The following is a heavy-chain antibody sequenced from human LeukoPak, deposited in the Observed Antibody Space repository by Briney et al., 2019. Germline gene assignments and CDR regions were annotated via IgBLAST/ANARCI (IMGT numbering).Heavy chain of an antibody. CDR2: IWYDGSNK. CDR3: AKDEGIAAPGPNY. CDR1: GFTFSSYC. V-gene: IGHV3-33*06. Sequence: GRSLRLSCAVSGFTFSSYCMHWVRQAPGKGLEWVAVIWYDGSNKYYADSVKGRFTISRDNSKNTLYLQMNSLRAEDTAVYYCAKDEGIAAPGPNYWGQGTLVTVSS. J-gene: IGHJ4*02. D-gene: IGHD6-13*01.